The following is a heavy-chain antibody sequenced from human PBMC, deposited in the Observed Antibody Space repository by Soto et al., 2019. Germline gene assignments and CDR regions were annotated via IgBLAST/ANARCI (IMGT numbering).Heavy chain of an antibody. CDR1: GYTFTSYC. CDR2: INPSGGST. CDR3: ARVGYYYDSSGRYWYFDL. V-gene: IGHV1-46*01. J-gene: IGHJ2*01. D-gene: IGHD3-22*01. Sequence: ASVKVSCKASGYTFTSYCMHWVLQAPGQGLEWMGIINPSGGSTSYAQKFQGRVTMTRDTSTSTVYMELSSLRSEDKAVYYCARVGYYYDSSGRYWYFDLWGRGTLVTVSS.